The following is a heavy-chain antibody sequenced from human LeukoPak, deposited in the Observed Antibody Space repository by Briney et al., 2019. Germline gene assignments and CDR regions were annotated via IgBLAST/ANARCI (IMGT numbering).Heavy chain of an antibody. V-gene: IGHV4-30-4*08. Sequence: SETLSLTCTVSGGSISSGDYYWSWIRQPPGKGLEWIGYIYYSGSTYYNPSLKSQVTISVDTSKNQFSLKLSSVTAADTAVYYCARYIVGDPGGHNWFDPWGQGTLVTVSS. CDR3: ARYIVGDPGGHNWFDP. CDR1: GGSISSGDYY. J-gene: IGHJ5*02. CDR2: IYYSGST. D-gene: IGHD1-26*01.